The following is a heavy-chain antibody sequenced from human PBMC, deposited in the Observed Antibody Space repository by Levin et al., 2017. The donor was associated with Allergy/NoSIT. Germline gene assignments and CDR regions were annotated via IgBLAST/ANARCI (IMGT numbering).Heavy chain of an antibody. J-gene: IGHJ4*02. CDR1: GGSFSGYY. D-gene: IGHD2-15*01. V-gene: IGHV4-34*01. CDR2: INHSGST. Sequence: PSETLSLTCAVYGGSFSGYYWSWIRQPPGKGLEWIGEINHSGSTNYNPSLKSRVTISVDTSKNQFSLKLSSVTAADTAVYYCARCEVVVVVAALSGTFDYWGQGTLVTVSS. CDR3: ARCEVVVVVAALSGTFDY.